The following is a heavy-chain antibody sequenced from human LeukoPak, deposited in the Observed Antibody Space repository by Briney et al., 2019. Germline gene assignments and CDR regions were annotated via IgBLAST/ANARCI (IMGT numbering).Heavy chain of an antibody. Sequence: PSETLSLTCTVSGGSISSYYWSWIRQPPGKGLEWIGYIYYSGSTNYNPSLKSRVTISVDTSKNQFSLKLSSVTAADTAVYYCARGQYQLQAYYMDVWGKGTTVTVSS. J-gene: IGHJ6*03. CDR3: ARGQYQLQAYYMDV. D-gene: IGHD2-2*01. CDR2: IYYSGST. V-gene: IGHV4-59*08. CDR1: GGSISSYY.